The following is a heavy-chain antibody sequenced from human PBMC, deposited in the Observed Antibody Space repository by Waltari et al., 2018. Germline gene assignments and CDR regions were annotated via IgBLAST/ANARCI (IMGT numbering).Heavy chain of an antibody. CDR2: IRTKTNNYAT. CDR3: ARHDPLDY. CDR1: GFIFSDSA. J-gene: IGHJ4*02. Sequence: EEQMVESGGDLVKPGGSLKLSCEASGFIFSDSAIHWVRQAPGKGLEWVGRIRTKTNNYATAYGASVKGRFTISRDDSRNVAYLQMNSLKTEDTALYYCARHDPLDYWGQGTLVTVSS. V-gene: IGHV3-73*01.